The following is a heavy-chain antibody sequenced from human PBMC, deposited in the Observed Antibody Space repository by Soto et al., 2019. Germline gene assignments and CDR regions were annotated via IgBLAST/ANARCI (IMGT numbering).Heavy chain of an antibody. J-gene: IGHJ4*02. CDR1: GFTFSSYA. D-gene: IGHD6-6*01. CDR3: ATDGSSTYHFGY. CDR2: ISGSGGST. Sequence: GGYLRLSCAASGFTFSSYAMSWVRQAPGKGLEWVSAISGSGGSTYYADSVKGRFTISRDNSKSTLYLQMNSLRAEDTAVYYYATDGSSTYHFGYSGQGSLGTVSS. V-gene: IGHV3-23*01.